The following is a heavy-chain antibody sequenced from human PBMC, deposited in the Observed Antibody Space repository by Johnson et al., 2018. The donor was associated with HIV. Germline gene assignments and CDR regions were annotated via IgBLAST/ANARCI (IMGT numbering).Heavy chain of an antibody. V-gene: IGHV3-15*01. CDR1: GFTFSNAW. CDR3: SIDPIFLGYWYHSSP. D-gene: IGHD2-2*01. Sequence: VQLVESGGGLVKPGGSLRLSCAASGFTFSNAWMSWVRQAPWKGLEWVGRIKSKTDGGTTYYAAPVKGRITISRDDSKNTLYLQMNSLKTDDTDVYFCSIDPIFLGYWYHSSPWGQGTMVTVSS. J-gene: IGHJ3*01. CDR2: IKSKTDGGTT.